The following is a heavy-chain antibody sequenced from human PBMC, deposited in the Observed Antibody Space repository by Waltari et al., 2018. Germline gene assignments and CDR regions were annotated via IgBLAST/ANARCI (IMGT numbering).Heavy chain of an antibody. CDR1: GCSISSYY. V-gene: IGHV4-4*07. D-gene: IGHD6-19*01. J-gene: IGHJ6*02. CDR2: VYASGVI. Sequence: QVQLQESGPGLVKPSETLSLTCTVSGCSISSYYWNWIRQAAGKGLGWIGRVYASGVINYNPSLKSRVTMSVDTSKNQLSLKLRSVTAADTAVYFCARWGAVSEDYYYGMDVWGRGTTVTVSS. CDR3: ARWGAVSEDYYYGMDV.